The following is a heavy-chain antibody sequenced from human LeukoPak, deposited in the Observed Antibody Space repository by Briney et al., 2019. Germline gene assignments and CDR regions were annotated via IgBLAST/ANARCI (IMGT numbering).Heavy chain of an antibody. Sequence: GGSLRLSCAASGFTFSMYKMNWVPQAPGKGLEWVSHINSGSSNIYYADSVKGRFTISRDNAKNSLYLQMTSLRVEDTAVYYCARRGDAPMVGDYWGQGTLVTVSS. J-gene: IGHJ4*02. CDR1: GFTFSMYK. CDR3: ARRGDAPMVGDY. D-gene: IGHD5-18*01. V-gene: IGHV3-48*01. CDR2: INSGSSNI.